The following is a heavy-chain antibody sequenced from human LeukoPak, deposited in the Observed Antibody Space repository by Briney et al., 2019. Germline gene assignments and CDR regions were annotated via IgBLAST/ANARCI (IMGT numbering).Heavy chain of an antibody. V-gene: IGHV4-59*01. CDR1: GGSISSYY. J-gene: IGHJ6*02. CDR3: ARDSVAVPYYYYGMDV. CDR2: IYYSGST. Sequence: SETLSLTCTVSGGSISSYYWSWIRQPPGKGLEWIGYIYYSGSTNYNPSLKSRVTISVDTSKNQFSLKLSFVTAADTAVYYCARDSVAVPYYYYGMDVWGQGTTVTVSS. D-gene: IGHD2-15*01.